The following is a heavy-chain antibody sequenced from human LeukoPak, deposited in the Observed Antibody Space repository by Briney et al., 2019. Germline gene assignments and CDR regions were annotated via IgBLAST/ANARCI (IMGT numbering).Heavy chain of an antibody. CDR1: GGTFSSYA. Sequence: GASVKVSCKASGGTFSSYAISWVRQAPGQGLEWMGGIIPIFGTANYAQKFQGRVTITADESTSTPYMELSSLSSEDTAVYCCARVGYDFWSGYYTGPYYYYYMDVWGKGTTVTVSS. D-gene: IGHD3-3*01. V-gene: IGHV1-69*13. J-gene: IGHJ6*03. CDR3: ARVGYDFWSGYYTGPYYYYYMDV. CDR2: IIPIFGTA.